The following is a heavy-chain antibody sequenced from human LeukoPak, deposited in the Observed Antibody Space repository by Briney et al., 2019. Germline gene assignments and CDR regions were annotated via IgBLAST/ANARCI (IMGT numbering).Heavy chain of an antibody. Sequence: ASVKVSCKAFGYTFTSNYMHWVRQAPGQGPEWMGVISPSGGSTTYTQKFQGRVTVTRDMSTRTVFMELSGLRSEDTAVYYCARGRLNYNSGGYYENPHLDYWGQGTPVTVSS. V-gene: IGHV1-46*01. CDR3: ARGRLNYNSGGYYENPHLDY. J-gene: IGHJ4*02. CDR2: ISPSGGST. D-gene: IGHD3-22*01. CDR1: GYTFTSNY.